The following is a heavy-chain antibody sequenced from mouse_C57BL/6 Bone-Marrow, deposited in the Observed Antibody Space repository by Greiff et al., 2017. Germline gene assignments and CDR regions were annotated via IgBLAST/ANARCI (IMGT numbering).Heavy chain of an antibody. CDR1: GFNIKDDY. J-gene: IGHJ3*01. CDR2: IDPENGDT. V-gene: IGHV14-4*01. CDR3: TTGLYYYGSSYAPFAY. Sequence: VQLQQSGAELVRPGASVKLSCTASGFNIKDDYMHWVQQRPEQGLEWIGWIDPENGDTEYASKFQGKATITADTFSNTAYLQLSSLTSEDTAVYYCTTGLYYYGSSYAPFAYWGQGTLVTVSA. D-gene: IGHD1-1*01.